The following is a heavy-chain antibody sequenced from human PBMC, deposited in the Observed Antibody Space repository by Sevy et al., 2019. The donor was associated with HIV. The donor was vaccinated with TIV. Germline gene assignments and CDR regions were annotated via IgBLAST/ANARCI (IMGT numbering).Heavy chain of an antibody. CDR1: GFPFDDYA. Sequence: GGSLRLSCAASGFPFDDYAMHWVRQAPGKGLEWVSGISWNRGSIGYGDSVKGRFTISRDSAKQSVYLEMNSLRAQDTATNYLAKDVYRGCDSINCYSYYYYYYGLDVWGQGTTVTVSS. V-gene: IGHV3-9*01. J-gene: IGHJ6*02. CDR3: AKDVYRGCDSINCYSYYYYYYGLDV. CDR2: ISWNRGSI. D-gene: IGHD2-21*02.